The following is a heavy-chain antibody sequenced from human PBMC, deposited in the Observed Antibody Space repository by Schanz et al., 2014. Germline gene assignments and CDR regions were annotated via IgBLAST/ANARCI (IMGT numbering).Heavy chain of an antibody. CDR1: GFPFSSHG. J-gene: IGHJ6*02. CDR3: VKDLQRELLRDDHYYGMDV. D-gene: IGHD1-26*01. Sequence: ESGGGVVQPGRSLKLSCAASGFPFSSHGMHWVRQAPAKGLEWVAVVCYDGSKKYYADSVKGRFTTSRDNSKNTMYLQMNSLRAEDTAVYYCVKDLQRELLRDDHYYGMDVWGQGTTVTVSS. V-gene: IGHV3-33*06. CDR2: VCYDGSKK.